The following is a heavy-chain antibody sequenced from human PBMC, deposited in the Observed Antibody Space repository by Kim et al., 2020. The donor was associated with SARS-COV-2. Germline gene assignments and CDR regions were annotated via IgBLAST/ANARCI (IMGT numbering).Heavy chain of an antibody. CDR1: GGSIGYYY. CDR2: VYYSGST. Sequence: SETLSLTCIVSGGSIGYYYWSWIRQPPGKGLEWIGYVYYSGSTNYNPSLKSRVTISVDTSKNQFSLRLTSVAAADTAVYYCARVTTVVPFDYWGQGTLVTVSS. CDR3: ARVTTVVPFDY. D-gene: IGHD4-17*01. V-gene: IGHV4-59*13. J-gene: IGHJ4*02.